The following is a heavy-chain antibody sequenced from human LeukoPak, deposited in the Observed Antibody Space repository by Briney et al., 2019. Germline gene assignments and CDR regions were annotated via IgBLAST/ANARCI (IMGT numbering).Heavy chain of an antibody. CDR3: ARGVGTLDY. Sequence: GGSLRLSCAASGFTFSSYWMSWVRQTPERGLEWVANINRDGSEKYFVDSVKGRLTISRDNAKNSLYLQMNSLRAEDTAVYYCARGVGTLDYWGQGTLVTVSS. CDR1: GFTFSSYW. CDR2: INRDGSEK. V-gene: IGHV3-7*05. J-gene: IGHJ4*02. D-gene: IGHD6-13*01.